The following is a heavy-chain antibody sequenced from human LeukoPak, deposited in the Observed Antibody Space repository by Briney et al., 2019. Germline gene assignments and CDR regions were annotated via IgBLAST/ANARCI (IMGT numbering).Heavy chain of an antibody. Sequence: ASVKVSCKASGYTFTGYYMHWVRQAPGQGLEWMGWINPNSGGTNYAQKFQGRVTMTRDTSISTAYMKLSRLRSDDTAVYYCARSTWLVRPHLDYWGQGTLVTVSS. J-gene: IGHJ4*02. CDR3: ARSTWLVRPHLDY. V-gene: IGHV1-2*02. CDR1: GYTFTGYY. CDR2: INPNSGGT. D-gene: IGHD6-19*01.